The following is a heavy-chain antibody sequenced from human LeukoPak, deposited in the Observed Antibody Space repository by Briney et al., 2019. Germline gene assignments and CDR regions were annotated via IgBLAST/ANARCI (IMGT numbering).Heavy chain of an antibody. J-gene: IGHJ1*01. CDR2: ISGSGGST. Sequence: GGSLRLSCAASGFTFSSYAMSWVRQAPGKGLEWVSAISGSGGSTYYADSVKGRFTISRDNSKNTLYLQMNSLRAEDTAVYYCAKDSRDSSGYYYGYFQHWGQGTLVTVSS. CDR1: GFTFSSYA. CDR3: AKDSRDSSGYYYGYFQH. D-gene: IGHD3-22*01. V-gene: IGHV3-23*01.